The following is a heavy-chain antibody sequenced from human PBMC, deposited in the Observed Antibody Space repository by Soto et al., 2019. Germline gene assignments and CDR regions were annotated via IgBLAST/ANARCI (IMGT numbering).Heavy chain of an antibody. CDR3: AKSLLFVDHAYMDV. D-gene: IGHD2-21*01. V-gene: IGHV1-69*02. Sequence: QVQLVQSGAELKKPGSSVKVSCEASGGSFISYSFTWVRQAPGQGLEWMGRIIPIQGKANYALKFQDRVTITADTSTRTAYMELRSLRPEDTGVYYCAKSLLFVDHAYMDVWGKGTTVTVSS. CDR2: IIPIQGKA. J-gene: IGHJ6*03. CDR1: GGSFISYS.